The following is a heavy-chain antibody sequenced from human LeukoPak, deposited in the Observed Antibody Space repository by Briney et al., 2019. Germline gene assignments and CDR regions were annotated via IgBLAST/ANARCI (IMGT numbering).Heavy chain of an antibody. J-gene: IGHJ4*02. CDR3: ARATYTIFGVVIDY. V-gene: IGHV4-61*02. CDR1: GGSISSGSYY. Sequence: SETLSLTCTVSGGSISSGSYYWSWIRQPAGKGLEWIGRIYTSGSTNYNPSLKSRVTISVDTSKNQFSLKLSSVTAADTAVYYCARATYTIFGVVIDYWGQGTLVTVSS. D-gene: IGHD3-3*01. CDR2: IYTSGST.